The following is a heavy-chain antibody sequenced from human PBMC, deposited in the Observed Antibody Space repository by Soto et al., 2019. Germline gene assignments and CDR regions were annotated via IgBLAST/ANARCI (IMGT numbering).Heavy chain of an antibody. Sequence: SETLSLTCTVSGGSISSYYWSWIRQPPGKGLEWIGYIYYSGSTNYNPSLKSRVTISVDTSKNQFSLKLSSVTAADTAVYYCARGAGWQAIFGVVTSSYYYGMDVWGQGTTVTVSS. V-gene: IGHV4-59*01. CDR1: GGSISSYY. D-gene: IGHD3-3*01. CDR3: ARGAGWQAIFGVVTSSYYYGMDV. CDR2: IYYSGST. J-gene: IGHJ6*02.